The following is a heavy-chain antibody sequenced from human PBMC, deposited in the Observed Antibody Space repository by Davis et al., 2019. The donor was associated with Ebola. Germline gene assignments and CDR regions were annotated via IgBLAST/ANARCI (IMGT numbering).Heavy chain of an antibody. CDR2: ISRHGDTI. V-gene: IGHV3-11*04. CDR3: VRDITVPGDFLYSDH. J-gene: IGHJ4*02. Sequence: PGGSLRLSCAASGFSFSDHQMTWIRQAPGKGPEWVSYISRHGDTIYYADSVRGRFTISRDNARNSLYLQMNSLRAEDTAVYYCVRDITVPGDFLYSDHWGQGTLVTVYS. D-gene: IGHD2-21*01. CDR1: GFSFSDHQ.